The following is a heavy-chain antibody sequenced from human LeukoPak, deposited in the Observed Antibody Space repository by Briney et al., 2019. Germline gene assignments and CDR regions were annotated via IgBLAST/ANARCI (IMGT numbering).Heavy chain of an antibody. CDR2: INLRSGGT. CDR3: RLVTMGDC. V-gene: IGHV1-2*06. D-gene: IGHD4-23*01. J-gene: IGHJ4*02. Sequence: ASVKVSCKTSGYTFTDYYMHWVRQAPGQGLEWMGRINLRSGGTNYAQKFQGRVTVTRDTSISTVYMELSRLGSDDTAVYYCRLVTMGDCWGQGTLVTVSS. CDR1: GYTFTDYY.